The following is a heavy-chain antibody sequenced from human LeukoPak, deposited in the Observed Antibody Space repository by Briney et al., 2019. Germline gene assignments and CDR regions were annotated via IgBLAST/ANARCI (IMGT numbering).Heavy chain of an antibody. CDR2: IYHSGST. V-gene: IGHV4-59*01. D-gene: IGHD4-17*01. J-gene: IGHJ5*02. CDR1: GGSITSYY. CDR3: AREWVSGELDP. Sequence: SETLSLTCTVSGGSITSYYWSWIRQPPGKGLEWIGYIYHSGSTTYNPSLKSRVTISVDTSKNHFSLSLSSVTAADTAVYYCAREWVSGELDPWGQGTLVTVSS.